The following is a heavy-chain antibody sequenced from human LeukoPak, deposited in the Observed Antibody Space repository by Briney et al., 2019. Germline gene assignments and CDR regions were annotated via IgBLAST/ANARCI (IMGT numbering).Heavy chain of an antibody. CDR3: ARVIAAAGAPYYYYYYYMDV. Sequence: PGGSLRLSCAASGFTFSSYAMSWVRQAPGKGLEWVSAISGSGGSTYYADSVKGRFTISRDNSKNTLYLQMNSLRAEDTAVYYCARVIAAAGAPYYYYYYYMDVWGKGTTVTISS. D-gene: IGHD6-13*01. J-gene: IGHJ6*03. CDR1: GFTFSSYA. CDR2: ISGSGGST. V-gene: IGHV3-23*01.